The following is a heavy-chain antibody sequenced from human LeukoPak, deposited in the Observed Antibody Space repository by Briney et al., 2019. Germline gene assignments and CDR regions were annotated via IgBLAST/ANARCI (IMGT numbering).Heavy chain of an antibody. CDR2: IDPGDSDT. D-gene: IGHD2-8*01. CDR3: ARSPFYYFDY. CDR1: GYSFTNYW. V-gene: IGHV5-51*01. Sequence: GESLKISCKGSGYSFTNYWIGWVRQMPGKGLEWMGIIDPGDSDTRYSPTFQGQVTISIDKPISTAYLQWSSLKASDTAIYYCARSPFYYFDYWGQGTLVSVPS. J-gene: IGHJ4*02.